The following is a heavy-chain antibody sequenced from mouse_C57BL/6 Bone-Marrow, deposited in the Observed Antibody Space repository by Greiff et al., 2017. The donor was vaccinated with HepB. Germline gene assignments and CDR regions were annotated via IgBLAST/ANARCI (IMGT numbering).Heavy chain of an antibody. CDR3: TTGLLPFDY. Sequence: QVQLKQSGAELVRPGASVTLSCKASGYTFTDYEMHWVKQTPVHGLEWIGAIDPETGGTAYNQKFKGKAILTADKSSSTAYMELRSLTSEDSAVYYCTTGLLPFDYWGQGTTLTVSS. CDR1: GYTFTDYE. CDR2: IDPETGGT. D-gene: IGHD1-1*01. V-gene: IGHV1-15*01. J-gene: IGHJ2*01.